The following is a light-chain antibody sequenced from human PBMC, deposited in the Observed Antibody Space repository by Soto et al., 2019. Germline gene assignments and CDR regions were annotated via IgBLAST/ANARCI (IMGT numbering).Light chain of an antibody. J-gene: IGKJ1*01. V-gene: IGKV3-11*01. CDR3: QQRDIWPWT. CDR2: DAS. Sequence: EIVMTQSPATLSLSPAEIFTLSCWASQSVNRYLVWYQQKPGQAPRLLMYDASKRATGIPARFSGSGSGTDFTLTISSLEPEDFAVYYCQQRDIWPWTFGQGTKVDIK. CDR1: QSVNRY.